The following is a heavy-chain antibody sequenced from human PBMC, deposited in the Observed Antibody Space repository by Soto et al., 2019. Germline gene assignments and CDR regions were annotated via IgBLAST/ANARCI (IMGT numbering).Heavy chain of an antibody. CDR1: GFTFSNAW. V-gene: IGHV3-15*01. J-gene: IGHJ4*02. CDR3: TTSLGGYCRSTSCLGPLNRFDY. Sequence: PGGSLRLSCTASGFTFSNAWMSWVRQAPGKGLEWVGRIRSKTDGGTTDYAAPVKGRFTVSRDDSKNTLYLQMNSLKTEDTAVYYRTTSLGGYCRSTSCLGPLNRFDYWCRGTLVAVAS. CDR2: IRSKTDGGTT. D-gene: IGHD2-2*01.